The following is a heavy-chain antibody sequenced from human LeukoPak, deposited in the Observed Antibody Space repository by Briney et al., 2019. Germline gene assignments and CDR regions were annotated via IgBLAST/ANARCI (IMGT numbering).Heavy chain of an antibody. J-gene: IGHJ4*02. Sequence: GGSLRLSCAASGFTFSSYWMGWVRQAPGKRLEWVANMNIDGSEKYYADSAKGRFTISRDNARNSVYLQMNSLRVEGTAVYYCARDPVEWELLLDYWGQGTLVTVSS. CDR1: GFTFSSYW. D-gene: IGHD1-26*01. V-gene: IGHV3-7*01. CDR3: ARDPVEWELLLDY. CDR2: MNIDGSEK.